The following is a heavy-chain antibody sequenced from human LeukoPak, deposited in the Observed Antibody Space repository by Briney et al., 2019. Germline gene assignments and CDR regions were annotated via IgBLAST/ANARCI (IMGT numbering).Heavy chain of an antibody. CDR1: GFTFSSYG. D-gene: IGHD4-17*01. V-gene: IGHV3-30*18. CDR3: AKSLGDYGDYGQDPWGPPYYYYGMDV. J-gene: IGHJ6*02. CDR2: ISYDGSNK. Sequence: GGSLRLSCAAPGFTFSSYGMHWVRQAPGKGLEWVAVISYDGSNKYYADSVKGRFTISRDNSKNTLYLQMNSLRAEDTAVYYCAKSLGDYGDYGQDPWGPPYYYYGMDVWGQGTTVTVSS.